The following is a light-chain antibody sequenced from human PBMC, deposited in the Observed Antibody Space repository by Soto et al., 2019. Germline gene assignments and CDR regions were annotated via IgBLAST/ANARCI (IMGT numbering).Light chain of an antibody. Sequence: QSVLTQPPSASGTPGQRVTISCSGSNSNIGSHTVNWYQQLPGTAPKLLIYTDNQRPSGVPDRFSDSKSGTSASLAIGGLQSEDEADYYCAAWDDSLQSWVFGGGTKLTVL. J-gene: IGLJ3*02. CDR1: NSNIGSHT. CDR2: TDN. CDR3: AAWDDSLQSWV. V-gene: IGLV1-44*01.